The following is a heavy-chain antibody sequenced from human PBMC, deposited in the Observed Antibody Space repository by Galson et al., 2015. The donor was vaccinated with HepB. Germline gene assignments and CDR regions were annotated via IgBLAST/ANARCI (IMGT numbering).Heavy chain of an antibody. CDR1: TFIFSTYS. Sequence: SLRLSCAASTFIFSTYSMNWVRQAPGKGLEWVANIKQDGSDESYVDSVKGRFTIFRDNAKNSLYLQMNRLRAEDTAVYYCTTHGGWGFDYWGQGTLVTVSS. V-gene: IGHV3-7*03. J-gene: IGHJ4*02. D-gene: IGHD6-19*01. CDR2: IKQDGSDE. CDR3: TTHGGWGFDY.